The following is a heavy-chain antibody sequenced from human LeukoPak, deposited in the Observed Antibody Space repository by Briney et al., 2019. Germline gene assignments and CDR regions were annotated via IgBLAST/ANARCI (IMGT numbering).Heavy chain of an antibody. D-gene: IGHD3-22*01. V-gene: IGHV3-48*03. CDR3: VRGYDSSGLYYGYSQH. Sequence: SGGSLRLSCAASGFTFSSYEMNWVRQAPGKGLEWVSYISSSGTIIYYADSVKGRFTISRDNAKNSLYLQMNSLWAEDTAVYYCVRGYDSSGLYYGYSQHWGQGTLVIVSS. J-gene: IGHJ1*01. CDR2: ISSSGTII. CDR1: GFTFSSYE.